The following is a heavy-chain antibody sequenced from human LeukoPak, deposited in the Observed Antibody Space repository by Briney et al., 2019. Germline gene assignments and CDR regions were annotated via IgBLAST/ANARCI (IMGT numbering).Heavy chain of an antibody. D-gene: IGHD1-26*01. J-gene: IGHJ6*03. Sequence: PGGSLRLSCAASGFTFSSYNMNWVRQAPGKGLEWVSSITSSSSYIYYADSVKGRSTISRDNAKNSLYLQMDSLRVEDTAEYYCARDPYSGNYGAYYYYYMDVWGKGTTVTVSS. CDR2: ITSSSSYI. V-gene: IGHV3-21*06. CDR3: ARDPYSGNYGAYYYYYMDV. CDR1: GFTFSSYN.